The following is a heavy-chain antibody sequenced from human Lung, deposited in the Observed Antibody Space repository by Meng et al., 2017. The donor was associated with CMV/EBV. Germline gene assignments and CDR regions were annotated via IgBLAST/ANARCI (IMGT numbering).Heavy chain of an antibody. Sequence: SETLSLXXTVSGGSISSSSYYWGWIRQPPGKGLEWIGSIYYSGSTYYNPSLKSRVTISVDTSKNQFSLKLSSVTAADTAVYYCARDRILVMALRRTHCDHWGQGTXV. CDR1: GGSISSSSYY. J-gene: IGHJ4*02. D-gene: IGHD2-15*01. V-gene: IGHV4-39*07. CDR2: IYYSGST. CDR3: ARDRILVMALRRTHCDH.